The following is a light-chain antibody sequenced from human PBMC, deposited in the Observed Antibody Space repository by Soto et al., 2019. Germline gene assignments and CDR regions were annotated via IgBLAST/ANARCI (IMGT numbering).Light chain of an antibody. CDR2: DVS. CDR1: DVGGYNF. CDR3: CSYSATYTV. J-gene: IGLJ2*01. V-gene: IGLV2-11*01. Sequence: QSALTQPRAVSGSPGQSVAISCTGDVGGYNFISWYQQHPGKAPKLMIYDVSKRPSGVPDRFSGSKSGNTASLTISGLQAEDEDDYYCCSYSATYTVFGGGTKLTVL.